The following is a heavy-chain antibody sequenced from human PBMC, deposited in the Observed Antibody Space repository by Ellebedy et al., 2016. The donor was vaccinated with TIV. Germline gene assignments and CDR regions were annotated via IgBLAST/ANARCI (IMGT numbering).Heavy chain of an antibody. D-gene: IGHD3-10*01. Sequence: KVSCXGSGYSFTSYWVSWVRQMPGKGLEWMGRIDPSDSYTNYSPSFQGHVTISADKSISTAYLQWSSLKASDTAMYYCARGGGSYYGGLYFDYWGQGTLVTVSS. V-gene: IGHV5-10-1*01. J-gene: IGHJ4*02. CDR1: GYSFTSYW. CDR2: IDPSDSYT. CDR3: ARGGGSYYGGLYFDY.